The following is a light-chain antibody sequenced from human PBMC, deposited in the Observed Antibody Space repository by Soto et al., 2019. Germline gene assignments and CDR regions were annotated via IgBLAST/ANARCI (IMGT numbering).Light chain of an antibody. CDR3: MQALQTPYT. V-gene: IGKV2-28*01. CDR1: QSLLHSNGYNY. CDR2: LGS. Sequence: DIVMTQSPLSLPVTPGAPASISCRSSQSLLHSNGYNYLDWYLQKPGQSPQLLIYLGSNRASGVPDRFSGSGSGKDFTLKISRVEAEDVGVYYCMQALQTPYTFGKGTKLEIK. J-gene: IGKJ2*01.